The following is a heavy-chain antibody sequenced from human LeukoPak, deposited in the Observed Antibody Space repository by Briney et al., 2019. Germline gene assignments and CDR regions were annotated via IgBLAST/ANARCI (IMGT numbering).Heavy chain of an antibody. V-gene: IGHV3-23*01. CDR3: AKDLNYDFWSGYSH. Sequence: GGSLRLSCAASGFTFSRHAMSWVRQAPGKGLEWVSAIRGSGGTTYYADSVKGRFTISRDNSKNTLYLQMNSLRAEDTAVYYCAKDLNYDFWSGYSHWGQGTLVTVSS. CDR2: IRGSGGTT. D-gene: IGHD3-3*01. CDR1: GFTFSRHA. J-gene: IGHJ4*02.